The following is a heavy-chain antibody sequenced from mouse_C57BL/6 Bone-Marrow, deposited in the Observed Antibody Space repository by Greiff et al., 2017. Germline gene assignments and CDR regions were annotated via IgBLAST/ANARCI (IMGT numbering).Heavy chain of an antibody. V-gene: IGHV1-15*01. CDR1: GYTFTGYE. CDR3: TIDYGRGDYAMDD. CDR2: IDPEDGGT. J-gene: IGHJ4*01. D-gene: IGHD2-1*01. Sequence: QVQLQQSGAELVRPGASVTLSCKASGYTFTGYEMHWVKQTPVHGLEWIGAIDPEDGGTDYNQKFKGKAILTVYTSSSTAYMELRSLTSEDSAVYFCTIDYGRGDYAMDDWGQGTSVTVSS.